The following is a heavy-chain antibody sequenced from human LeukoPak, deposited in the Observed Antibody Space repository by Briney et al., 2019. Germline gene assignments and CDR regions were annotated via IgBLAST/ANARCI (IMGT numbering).Heavy chain of an antibody. Sequence: SETLSLTCTVSGDSMSSHYWSWIRQPPGKGLEWIGYVYYTGSTNYNPSLKSRVTISVDTSKNQFSLKLSSVTAADTAVYYCASIVVVPAAMPRGTDYWGQGTLVTVSS. CDR1: GDSMSSHY. J-gene: IGHJ4*02. CDR3: ASIVVVPAAMPRGTDY. D-gene: IGHD2-2*01. V-gene: IGHV4-59*11. CDR2: VYYTGST.